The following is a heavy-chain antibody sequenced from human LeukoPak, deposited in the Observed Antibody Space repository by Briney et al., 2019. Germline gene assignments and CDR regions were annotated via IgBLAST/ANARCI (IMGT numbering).Heavy chain of an antibody. CDR3: AKDGYYDFWSGGDGTAFDI. D-gene: IGHD3-3*01. CDR2: ISGSGGST. Sequence: PGGSLRLSCAASGFTFSSYAMSWVRQAPGKGLEWVSAISGSGGSTYYADSVKGRFTISRDNSKNTLYLQMNSLRAEDTAVYYCAKDGYYDFWSGGDGTAFDIWGQGTMATVSS. CDR1: GFTFSSYA. J-gene: IGHJ3*02. V-gene: IGHV3-23*01.